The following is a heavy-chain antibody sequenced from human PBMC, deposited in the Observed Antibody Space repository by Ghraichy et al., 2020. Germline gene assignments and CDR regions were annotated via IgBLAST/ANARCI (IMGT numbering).Heavy chain of an antibody. CDR2: IYYSGST. D-gene: IGHD2-2*01. CDR3: ARGRSGGKVPAAMFDY. J-gene: IGHJ4*02. CDR1: GGSISSGGYY. V-gene: IGHV4-31*03. Sequence: SETLSLTCTVSGGSISSGGYYWSWIRQHPWKGLEWIGYIYYSGSTYYNPSLKSRVTISVDTSKNQFSLKLSSVTAADTAVYYCARGRSGGKVPAAMFDYWGQGTLFTVSS.